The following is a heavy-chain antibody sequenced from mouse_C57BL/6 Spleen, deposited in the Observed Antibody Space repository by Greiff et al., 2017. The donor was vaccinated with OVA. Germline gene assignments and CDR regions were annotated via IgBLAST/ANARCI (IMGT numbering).Heavy chain of an antibody. CDR3: ARREDSSYVDWYFDV. CDR1: GYTFTNYW. V-gene: IGHV1-63*01. Sequence: QVQLQQSGAELVRPGTSVKLSCKASGYTFTNYWIGWAKQRPGHGLEWIGDIYPGGGYTNYNEKFKGKATLTADKSSSTAYMQFSSLTSEDSAIYDCARREDSSYVDWYFDVWGTGTTVTVSS. D-gene: IGHD1-1*01. J-gene: IGHJ1*03. CDR2: IYPGGGYT.